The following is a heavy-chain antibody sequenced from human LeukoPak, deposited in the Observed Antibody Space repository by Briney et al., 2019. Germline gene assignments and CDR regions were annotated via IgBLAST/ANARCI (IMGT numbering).Heavy chain of an antibody. Sequence: GGSLRLSCAGSGFTFSSYAMSWVRQAPGKGLEWVSSISGGGASTYYADSVRGRFTSSSDNSKNTLYLQMDSLRVEDTAVYYCARGGDYCSGITCYGYYYYYYMDVWGKGTTVTVSS. CDR1: GFTFSSYA. CDR3: ARGGDYCSGITCYGYYYYYYMDV. CDR2: ISGGGAST. J-gene: IGHJ6*03. V-gene: IGHV3-23*01. D-gene: IGHD3-3*01.